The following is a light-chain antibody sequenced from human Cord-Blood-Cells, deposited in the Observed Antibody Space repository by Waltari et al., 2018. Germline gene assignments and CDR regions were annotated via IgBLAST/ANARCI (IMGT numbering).Light chain of an antibody. CDR1: SSNIGSNY. Sequence: QSVLTQPPSASGTPGQRVTISCSGSSSNIGSNYVYCYQQLPGTAPKLLIYRNKQRPSGVPDRFSGSKSGTSASLAISGLRSEDEADYYCAAWDDSLSGVVFGGGTKLTVL. V-gene: IGLV1-47*01. CDR2: RNK. J-gene: IGLJ2*01. CDR3: AAWDDSLSGVV.